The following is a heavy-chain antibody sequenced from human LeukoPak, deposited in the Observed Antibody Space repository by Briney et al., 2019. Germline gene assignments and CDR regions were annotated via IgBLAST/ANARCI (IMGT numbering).Heavy chain of an antibody. CDR3: ASPFDY. Sequence: GGSLRLSCAASGFTFSSYSMNWVRQAPGKGLEWVSYIDSSSSTVYYADSVKGRFTISRDNAKNSLYLQMNSLRAEDTAVYYCASPFDYWGQGTLVTVSS. J-gene: IGHJ4*02. V-gene: IGHV3-48*01. CDR2: IDSSSSTV. CDR1: GFTFSSYS.